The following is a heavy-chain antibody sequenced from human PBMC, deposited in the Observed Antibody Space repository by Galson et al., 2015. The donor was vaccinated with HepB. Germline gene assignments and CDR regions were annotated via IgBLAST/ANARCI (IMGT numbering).Heavy chain of an antibody. CDR3: ARIGLASCGGDCYPTAGDAFDI. CDR2: ISSSGSTI. J-gene: IGHJ3*02. D-gene: IGHD2-21*02. V-gene: IGHV3-48*03. Sequence: SLRLSCAASGLTFSSYEMNWVRQAPGKGLEWVSYISSSGSTIYYADFVKGRFTISRDNAKNSLYLQMNSLRAEDTAVYYCARIGLASCGGDCYPTAGDAFDIWGQGTMVTVSS. CDR1: GLTFSSYE.